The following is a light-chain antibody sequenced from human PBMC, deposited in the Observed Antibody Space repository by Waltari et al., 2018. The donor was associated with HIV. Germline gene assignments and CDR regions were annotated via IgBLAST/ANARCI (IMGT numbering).Light chain of an antibody. V-gene: IGLV1-44*01. CDR1: SSNIGSNS. CDR3: ATWDDTLNGVI. Sequence: QSVLTQPPSASGTPGQRVTISCSGGSSNIGSNSVHWYQQLPGTAPRLLLYSTNQRPSRVPDRFSGSKSGTSASLAISGLRSEDEADYYCATWDDTLNGVIFGGGTKLTVL. CDR2: STN. J-gene: IGLJ2*01.